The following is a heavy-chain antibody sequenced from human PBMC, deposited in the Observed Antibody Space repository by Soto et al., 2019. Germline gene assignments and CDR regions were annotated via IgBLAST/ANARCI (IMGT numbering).Heavy chain of an antibody. Sequence: SVKVSCKASGGTFSSYTISWVRQAPGQGLEWMGRIIPILGIANYAQKFQGRVTITADKSTSTAYMELSSLRSEDTAVYYCARDSFPIVVVVAAGTLGAFDIWGQGTMVTVSS. CDR3: ARDSFPIVVVVAAGTLGAFDI. V-gene: IGHV1-69*04. J-gene: IGHJ3*02. CDR2: IIPILGIA. CDR1: GGTFSSYT. D-gene: IGHD2-15*01.